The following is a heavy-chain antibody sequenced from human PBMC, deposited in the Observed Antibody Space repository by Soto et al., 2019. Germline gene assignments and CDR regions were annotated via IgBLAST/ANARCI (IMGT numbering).Heavy chain of an antibody. CDR3: ARGRGDIVVVVATTLAWFDP. Sequence: SETLSLTCAVYGGSFSGYYWSWIRQPPGKGLEWIGEINHSGSTNYNPSLKSRVTISVDTSKNQFSLKLSSVTAADTAVYYCARGRGDIVVVVATTLAWFDPWGQGTLVTVSS. D-gene: IGHD2-15*01. J-gene: IGHJ5*02. CDR2: INHSGST. V-gene: IGHV4-34*01. CDR1: GGSFSGYY.